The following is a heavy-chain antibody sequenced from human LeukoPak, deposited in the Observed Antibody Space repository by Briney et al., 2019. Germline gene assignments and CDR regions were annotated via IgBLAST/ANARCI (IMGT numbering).Heavy chain of an antibody. J-gene: IGHJ4*02. Sequence: PSETLSLTCTVSGGSISSSSYYWGWIRQPPGRGLEWIGSIYYSGSTYYNPSLKSRVTISVDTSKNQFSLKLSSVTAADTAVYYCARSKAVGRHAHWGQGTLVTVSS. CDR3: ARSKAVGRHAH. CDR2: IYYSGST. CDR1: GGSISSSSYY. D-gene: IGHD1-26*01. V-gene: IGHV4-39*01.